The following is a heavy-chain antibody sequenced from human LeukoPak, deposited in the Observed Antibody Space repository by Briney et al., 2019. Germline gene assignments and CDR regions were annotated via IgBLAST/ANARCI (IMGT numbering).Heavy chain of an antibody. CDR3: AREGTSGGLNWLDP. D-gene: IGHD3-10*01. J-gene: IGHJ5*02. CDR2: IYYSGST. CDR1: DGSISSYY. V-gene: IGHV4-59*01. Sequence: SETLSLTCTVSDGSISSYYWSWIRQSPGKGLEWIGYIYYSGSTNYNPSLKSRVTISVDTSKNQFSLKLSSVTAADTAVYFCAREGTSGGLNWLDPWGQGTLVTVSS.